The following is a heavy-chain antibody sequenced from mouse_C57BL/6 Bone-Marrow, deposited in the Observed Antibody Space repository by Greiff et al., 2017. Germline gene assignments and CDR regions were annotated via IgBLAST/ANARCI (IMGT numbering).Heavy chain of an antibody. CDR2: IFPGSGST. CDR3: ARSWVLLRFYWYFDV. CDR1: GYTFTDYY. V-gene: IGHV1-75*01. J-gene: IGHJ1*03. D-gene: IGHD1-1*01. Sequence: VQLQQSGPELVKPGASVKISCKASGYTFTDYYINWVKQRPGQGLEWIGWIFPGSGSTYYNEKFKGKATLTVDKSSSTAYMLLSSLTSEDSAVYFCARSWVLLRFYWYFDVWGTGTTVTVSS.